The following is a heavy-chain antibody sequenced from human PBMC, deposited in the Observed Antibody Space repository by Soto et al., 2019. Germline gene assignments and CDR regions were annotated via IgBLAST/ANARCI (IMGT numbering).Heavy chain of an antibody. D-gene: IGHD6-19*01. Sequence: ASVKVSCKPSGYTFSTYGITWVRQAPGQGLEWMGWISAYNGNTNYAQKLQGRVTMTTDTSTSTAYMELRSLRSYDTAVYYCARVPSRIAVARNPFGPLGQGTPVTVPS. CDR3: ARVPSRIAVARNPFGP. V-gene: IGHV1-18*01. CDR2: ISAYNGNT. J-gene: IGHJ5*02. CDR1: GYTFSTYG.